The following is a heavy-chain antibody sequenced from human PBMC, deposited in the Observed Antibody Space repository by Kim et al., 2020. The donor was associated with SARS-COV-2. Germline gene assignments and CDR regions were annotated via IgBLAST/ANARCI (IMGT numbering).Heavy chain of an antibody. V-gene: IGHV4-34*01. CDR2: INHSGST. Sequence: SETLSLTCAVYGGSFSGYYWSWIRQPPGKGLEWIGEINHSGSTNYNPSLKSRVTISVDTSKNQFSLKLSSVTAADTAVYYCARPNSSGWLFDYWGQGTLV. CDR1: GGSFSGYY. D-gene: IGHD6-19*01. CDR3: ARPNSSGWLFDY. J-gene: IGHJ4*02.